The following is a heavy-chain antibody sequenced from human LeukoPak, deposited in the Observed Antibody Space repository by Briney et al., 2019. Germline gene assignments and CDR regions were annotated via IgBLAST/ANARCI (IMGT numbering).Heavy chain of an antibody. CDR3: ARYCSSTKCYKGGLDP. Sequence: SETLSLTCTVSGGSISSGGYYWSWIRQHPGQGLEWIVYIYYSGSTYSNPSLKSRVTISVDTSKNQFSLNLSSVTAADTAVYYCARYCSSTKCYKGGLDPWGQGTLVTVSS. CDR1: GGSISSGGYY. V-gene: IGHV4-31*03. D-gene: IGHD2-2*02. J-gene: IGHJ5*02. CDR2: IYYSGST.